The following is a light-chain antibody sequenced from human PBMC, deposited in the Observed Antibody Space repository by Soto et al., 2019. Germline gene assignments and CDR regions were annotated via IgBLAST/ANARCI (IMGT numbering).Light chain of an antibody. Sequence: DIQMTQSPSTLSASVGDRVTITCRASQSISSWLAWYQQKPGKAPKLLIPTASSLESGVPSRFSGSGSGTEFTLTISSLQPDDFATYYRQQYDSYSVTFGGGTKV. J-gene: IGKJ4*01. CDR1: QSISSW. CDR2: TAS. CDR3: QQYDSYSVT. V-gene: IGKV1-5*03.